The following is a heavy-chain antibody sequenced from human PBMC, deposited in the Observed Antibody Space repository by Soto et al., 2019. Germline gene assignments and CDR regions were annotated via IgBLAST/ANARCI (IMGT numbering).Heavy chain of an antibody. Sequence: GESLKISWTTSGYSFASYWIGWVLQMPGKGMEWMGNIYPYDSDTRYSPSFQGQVNISADTSITPAHLQWSGLRASDTAMYFCARHLVGSTRGNFDYWGQGPLVTVSS. CDR1: GYSFASYW. D-gene: IGHD2-2*01. CDR3: ARHLVGSTRGNFDY. CDR2: IYPYDSDT. V-gene: IGHV5-51*01. J-gene: IGHJ4*01.